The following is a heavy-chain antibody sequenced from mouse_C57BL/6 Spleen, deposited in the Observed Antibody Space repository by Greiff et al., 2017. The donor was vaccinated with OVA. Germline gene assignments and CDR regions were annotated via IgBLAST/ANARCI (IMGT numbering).Heavy chain of an antibody. CDR1: GFTFSSYA. J-gene: IGHJ2*01. Sequence: EVKVVESGGGLVKPGGSLKLSCAASGFTFSSYAMSWVRQTPEKRLEWVATISDGGSYTYYPDNVKGRFTISRDNAKNNLYLQMSHLKSEDTAMYYCARDAVFDYWGQGTTLTVSS. V-gene: IGHV5-4*01. D-gene: IGHD6-1*01. CDR3: ARDAVFDY. CDR2: ISDGGSYT.